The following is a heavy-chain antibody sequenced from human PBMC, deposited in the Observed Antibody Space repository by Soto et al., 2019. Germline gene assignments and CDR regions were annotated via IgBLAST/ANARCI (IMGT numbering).Heavy chain of an antibody. D-gene: IGHD2-2*01. CDR3: ARRCSSTSYYPLSGYYGMDV. CDR2: IYPGDSHT. Sequence: PGESLKISCKTSGYSFTNYWIGWVRQMPGKGLEWMGIIYPGDSHTRYSPSFQGQVTISADKSISTAYLQWSSLKASDTAMYYCARRCSSTSYYPLSGYYGMDVWGQGTSVTVSS. CDR1: GYSFTNYW. J-gene: IGHJ6*02. V-gene: IGHV5-51*01.